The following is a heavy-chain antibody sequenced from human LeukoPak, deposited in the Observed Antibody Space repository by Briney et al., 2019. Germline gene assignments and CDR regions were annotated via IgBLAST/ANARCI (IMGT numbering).Heavy chain of an antibody. J-gene: IGHJ4*02. CDR3: AEDLGWSSGWHGWDY. D-gene: IGHD6-19*01. Sequence: QPGRSLRLSCAASGFTFSSYGMHWVRQAPGKGLEWVAVIWYDGSNKYYADSVKGRFTISRDNSKNTLYLQMNSLRAEDTAVYYCAEDLGWSSGWHGWDYWGQGTLVTVSS. CDR1: GFTFSSYG. V-gene: IGHV3-33*06. CDR2: IWYDGSNK.